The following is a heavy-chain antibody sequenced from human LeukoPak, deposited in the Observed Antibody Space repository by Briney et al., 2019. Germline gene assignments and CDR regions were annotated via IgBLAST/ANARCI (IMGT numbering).Heavy chain of an antibody. Sequence: KASETLSLTCTVSGGSISSYYWSWIRQPPGKGLEWIGYIYYSGSTNYNPSLKSRVTISVDTSKNQFSLKLSSVTAADTAVYYCARASTMVRGATYYYYYYMDVWGKGTTVTVSS. J-gene: IGHJ6*03. CDR3: ARASTMVRGATYYYYYYMDV. CDR2: IYYSGST. D-gene: IGHD3-10*01. V-gene: IGHV4-59*01. CDR1: GGSISSYY.